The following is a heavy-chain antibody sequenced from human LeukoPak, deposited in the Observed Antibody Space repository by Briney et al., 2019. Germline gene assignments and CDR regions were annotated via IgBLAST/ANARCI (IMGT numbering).Heavy chain of an antibody. D-gene: IGHD3-3*01. CDR1: GRTFTYYA. CDR3: AGIPVFGVVLHQEPV. CDR2: FIPVLGTA. V-gene: IGHV1-69*10. Sequence: SVKVSCKASGRTFTYYALNWVPHAPGQGLEWMGVFIPVLGTANSTQNFQDRVTITADISTNTVYMELSSLRSEDTAVYFCAGIPVFGVVLHQEPVWGKGTTVTVSS. J-gene: IGHJ6*04.